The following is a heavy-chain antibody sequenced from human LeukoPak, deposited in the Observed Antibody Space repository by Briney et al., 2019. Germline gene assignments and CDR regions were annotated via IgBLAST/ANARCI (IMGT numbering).Heavy chain of an antibody. Sequence: GGSLRLSCAASGFTVSSNYMSWVRQAPGKGLEWVSVIYSGGSTYYADSVKGRFTISRDNSKNTLYLQMNRLRAEDTAVYYCAKVPDLITIFGVVIPMRFDYWGQGTLVTVSS. CDR2: IYSGGST. J-gene: IGHJ4*02. CDR1: GFTVSSNY. V-gene: IGHV3-53*01. CDR3: AKVPDLITIFGVVIPMRFDY. D-gene: IGHD3-3*01.